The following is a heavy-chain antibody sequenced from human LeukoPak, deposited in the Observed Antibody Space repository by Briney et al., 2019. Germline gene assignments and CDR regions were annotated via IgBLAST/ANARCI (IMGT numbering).Heavy chain of an antibody. D-gene: IGHD3-22*01. CDR1: GGSISSYY. V-gene: IGHV4-59*01. CDR2: IYYTWST. J-gene: IGHJ4*02. CDR3: ARDYSGDYDSSDYLYYLDY. Sequence: SETLSLTCTVSGGSISSYYWSWIRQHRGQGLEWIVYIYYTWSTSYNPSLRSRVSISVDTSKNQSSLKLSSVTAADTAVYYCARDYSGDYDSSDYLYYLDYWGQGILVTVSS.